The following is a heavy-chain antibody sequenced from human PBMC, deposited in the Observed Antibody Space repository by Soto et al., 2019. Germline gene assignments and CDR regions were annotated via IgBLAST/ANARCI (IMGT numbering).Heavy chain of an antibody. Sequence: QVQLVQSGAEVKKPGASVKVSCKTSGYTFTSYHISWVRQAPGQGLEWMGWISAYNTNTNYAQKFQGGVTMTTETLTSTAYMELRSLRSDDTAVYYCARDTPPTDYWGQGTLVTVSS. J-gene: IGHJ4*02. V-gene: IGHV1-18*01. CDR2: ISAYNTNT. CDR1: GYTFTSYH. CDR3: ARDTPPTDY.